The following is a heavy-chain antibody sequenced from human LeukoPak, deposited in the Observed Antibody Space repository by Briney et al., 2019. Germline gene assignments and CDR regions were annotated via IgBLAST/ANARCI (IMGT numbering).Heavy chain of an antibody. V-gene: IGHV3-30*18. J-gene: IGHJ4*02. D-gene: IGHD3-10*01. Sequence: GGSLRLSCAASGFTFSSYGMHWVRQAPGKGLEWVAVISYDGSNKYYADSVKGRFTISRDNSKNTLYLQMNSLRAEDTAVYYCAKGRLPFRYHGSGNFDYWGQGTLVTVSS. CDR1: GFTFSSYG. CDR2: ISYDGSNK. CDR3: AKGRLPFRYHGSGNFDY.